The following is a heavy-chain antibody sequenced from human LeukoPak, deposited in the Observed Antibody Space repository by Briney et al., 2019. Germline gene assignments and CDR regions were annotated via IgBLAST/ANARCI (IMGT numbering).Heavy chain of an antibody. CDR2: IYTSGST. CDR1: GDSISSGDYY. V-gene: IGHV4-61*02. CDR3: AGGYSGYDTFFEY. J-gene: IGHJ4*02. D-gene: IGHD5-12*01. Sequence: SQTLSLTCTVSGDSISSGDYYWSWIRQPAGKGLEWIGRIYTSGSTNYNPSLKSRVTISVDTSKNQFSLKLSSVTAADTAVYYCAGGYSGYDTFFEYWGQGTLVTVSS.